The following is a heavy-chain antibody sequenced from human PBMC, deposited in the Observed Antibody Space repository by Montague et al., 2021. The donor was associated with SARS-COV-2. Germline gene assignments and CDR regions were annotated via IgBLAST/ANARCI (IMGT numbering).Heavy chain of an antibody. D-gene: IGHD7-27*01. Sequence: TLSLTCTVSGGSISGDNYYWTWIRQHPGKGLEWIAYIYYTGSTYYNPSLQSRLRTSLDTSKNQFSLTLTSVTAADTAIYYCARNRGWGSRGAGYIDLWGRGTLGTVS. J-gene: IGHJ2*01. CDR1: GGSISGDNYY. CDR3: ARNRGWGSRGAGYIDL. CDR2: IYYTGST. V-gene: IGHV4-31*03.